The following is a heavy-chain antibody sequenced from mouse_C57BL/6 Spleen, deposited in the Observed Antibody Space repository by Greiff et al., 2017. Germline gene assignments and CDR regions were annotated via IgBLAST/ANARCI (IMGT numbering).Heavy chain of an antibody. V-gene: IGHV1-80*01. D-gene: IGHD1-1*01. CDR3: ARHGSSSHFDY. CDR1: GYAFSSYW. J-gene: IGHJ2*01. CDR2: IYPGDGDT. Sequence: QVQLQQSGAELVKPGASVKISCKASGYAFSSYWMNWVKQRPGKGLEWIGQIYPGDGDTNYNGKFKGKDTLTADKSSSTAYMQLSSLTSEDSAVYFCARHGSSSHFDYWGQGTTLTVSS.